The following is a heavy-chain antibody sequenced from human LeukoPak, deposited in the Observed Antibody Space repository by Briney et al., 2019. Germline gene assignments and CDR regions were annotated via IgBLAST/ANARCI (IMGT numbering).Heavy chain of an antibody. D-gene: IGHD4-23*01. CDR1: GGSISNYY. CDR3: ARVDYGGAFWDY. CDR2: IYYSGST. J-gene: IGHJ4*02. Sequence: PSETLSLTCTVSGGSISNYYWSWIRQPAGKGLEWIGYIYYSGSTNYNPSLKSRVTISVDTSKNQFSLKLSSVTAADTAVYYCARVDYGGAFWDYWGQGTLVTVSS. V-gene: IGHV4-59*08.